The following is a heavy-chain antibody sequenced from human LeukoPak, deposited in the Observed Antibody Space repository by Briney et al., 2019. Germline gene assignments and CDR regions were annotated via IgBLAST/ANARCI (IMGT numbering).Heavy chain of an antibody. CDR3: ATVGRSTRPGY. J-gene: IGHJ4*02. CDR2: ISSGGGSI. D-gene: IGHD6-6*01. Sequence: PGGSLRLSCAASGFTFSSYEMNWVRQAPGKGLEWVSYISSGGGSIYYAASVKGRFTISRVNAKNSLYLQMDSLRAEDTAVYYCATVGRSTRPGYWGQGALVTVSS. CDR1: GFTFSSYE. V-gene: IGHV3-48*03.